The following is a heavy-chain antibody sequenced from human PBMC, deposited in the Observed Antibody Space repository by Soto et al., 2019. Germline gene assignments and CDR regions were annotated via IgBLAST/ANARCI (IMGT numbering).Heavy chain of an antibody. CDR1: GFTFSSYA. D-gene: IGHD2-15*01. CDR2: ISYDGSNK. V-gene: IGHV3-30-3*01. J-gene: IGHJ4*02. Sequence: QVQLVESGGGVVQPGRSLRLSCAASGFTFSSYAMHWVRQAPGKGLEWVAVISYDGSNKYYADSVKGRFTISRDNSQNTLYLQMNSLRAEDTAVYYCARDQDIVVVVAAILDYWGQGTLVTVSS. CDR3: ARDQDIVVVVAAILDY.